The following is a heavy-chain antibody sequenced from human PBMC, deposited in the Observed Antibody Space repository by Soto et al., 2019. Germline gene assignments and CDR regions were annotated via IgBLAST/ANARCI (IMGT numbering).Heavy chain of an antibody. Sequence: GGSLRLSCAASGFTFSSYAMSWVRQAPGKGLEWVSAISGSGGSTYYADSVKGRFTISRDNSKNTLYLQMNSLRAEDTAVYYCAKGFSYYYDSSGLPEYYFDYWGQGTLVTVSS. CDR3: AKGFSYYYDSSGLPEYYFDY. CDR2: ISGSGGST. J-gene: IGHJ4*02. CDR1: GFTFSSYA. D-gene: IGHD3-22*01. V-gene: IGHV3-23*01.